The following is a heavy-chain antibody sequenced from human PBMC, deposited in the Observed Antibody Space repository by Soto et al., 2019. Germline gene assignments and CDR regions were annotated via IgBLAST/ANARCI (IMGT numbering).Heavy chain of an antibody. CDR2: ISTSSSYI. D-gene: IGHD3-10*01. CDR3: ARDYYGSGSYSTSSDY. J-gene: IGHJ4*02. CDR1: GFTFSNYD. Sequence: GGSLRLSCAASGFTFSNYDMNWVRQAPGKGLEWVSSISTSSSYIYYSDSVKGRFTISRDNAKNSLYLQMNSLRAEDTAVYYCARDYYGSGSYSTSSDYWGQGTLVTVSS. V-gene: IGHV3-21*01.